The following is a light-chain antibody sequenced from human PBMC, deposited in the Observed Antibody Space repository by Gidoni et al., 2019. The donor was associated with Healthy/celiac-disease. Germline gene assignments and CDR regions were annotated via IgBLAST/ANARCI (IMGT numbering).Light chain of an antibody. J-gene: IGKJ2*02. CDR2: AAS. CDR3: LQSYSTRWT. V-gene: IGKV1-39*01. CDR1: QSISSY. Sequence: DIQITQSPSALSASVGDRVTITCLASQSISSYLNWYQQKPGKAPQLLIYAASSLQSGVPSRFSGSGSGTDFTLTISSLEAEDFATYYCLQSYSTRWTFGQGTKLEIK.